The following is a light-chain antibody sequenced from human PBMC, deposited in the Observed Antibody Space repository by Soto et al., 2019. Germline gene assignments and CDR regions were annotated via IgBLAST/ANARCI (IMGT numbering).Light chain of an antibody. CDR3: QQYNSYST. J-gene: IGKJ1*01. Sequence: DIQMTQSPSTRSASVGDRVTITCRASQSIRSWLAWYQQKPGKAPNLLIYDASNLASGVPSRFSGSGSGTEFTLTISSLQPDDFAAYYCQQYNSYSTFGQGTKVDIK. V-gene: IGKV1-5*01. CDR2: DAS. CDR1: QSIRSW.